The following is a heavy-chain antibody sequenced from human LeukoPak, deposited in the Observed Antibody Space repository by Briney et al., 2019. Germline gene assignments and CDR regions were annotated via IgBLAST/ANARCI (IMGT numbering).Heavy chain of an antibody. D-gene: IGHD3-16*01. CDR1: GGSMNSYY. V-gene: IGHV4-59*08. Sequence: SETLSPTCSVSGGSMNSYYWSWIRQSPGKGLEWIGYIHYSGRTNYNPSLRSRVALLVDTSKNQFSLNLYSVTAADTAVYYCARHKPTGGVDAFDMWGQGTMVTVSS. CDR2: IHYSGRT. J-gene: IGHJ3*02. CDR3: ARHKPTGGVDAFDM.